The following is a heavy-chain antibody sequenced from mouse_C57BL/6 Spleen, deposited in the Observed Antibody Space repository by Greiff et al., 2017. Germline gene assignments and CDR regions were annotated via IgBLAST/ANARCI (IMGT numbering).Heavy chain of an antibody. D-gene: IGHD1-1*01. Sequence: QVQLQQSGAELVRPGASVKLSCKASGYTFTDYYINWVKQRPGQGLEWIARIYPGSGNTYYNEKFKGKATLTAEKSSSTAYMQLSSLTSEDSAVYICARDNYGSSRWYFDVWGTGTTVTVSS. J-gene: IGHJ1*03. V-gene: IGHV1-76*01. CDR3: ARDNYGSSRWYFDV. CDR2: IYPGSGNT. CDR1: GYTFTDYY.